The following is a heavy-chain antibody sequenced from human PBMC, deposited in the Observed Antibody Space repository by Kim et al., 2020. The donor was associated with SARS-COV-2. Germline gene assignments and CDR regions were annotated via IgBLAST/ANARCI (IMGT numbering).Heavy chain of an antibody. CDR1: GFTFSDYS. D-gene: IGHD3-10*01. J-gene: IGHJ3*01. CDR3: AKDWGYGSGTYFTL. V-gene: IGHV3-9*01. Sequence: SLRLSCAASGFTFSDYSMHWVRLVPGKGLEWVSVISKNSGIMAYVDSVKGRFTISRDNAKNSLYLQMNSLRPEDTALYYCAKDWGYGSGTYFTLWGQGTMVTVSS. CDR2: ISKNSGIM.